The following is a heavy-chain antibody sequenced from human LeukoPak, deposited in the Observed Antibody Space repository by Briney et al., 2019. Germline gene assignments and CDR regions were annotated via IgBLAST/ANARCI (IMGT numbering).Heavy chain of an antibody. Sequence: SETLSLTCTVSGGSLSSYCWIWLRQPPGKGLEWIGYIYYSGSANYNPSLKSRDTISVDTSKNQLSLKLSSVTGADTGVFYCATGVGQVSRFLEWLYDHYFDYWGQGTLVTVSS. CDR2: IYYSGSA. CDR3: ATGVGQVSRFLEWLYDHYFDY. V-gene: IGHV4-59*01. J-gene: IGHJ4*02. CDR1: GGSLSSYC. D-gene: IGHD3-3*01.